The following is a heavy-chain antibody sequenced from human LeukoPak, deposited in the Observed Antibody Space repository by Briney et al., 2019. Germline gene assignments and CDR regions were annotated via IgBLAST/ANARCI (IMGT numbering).Heavy chain of an antibody. CDR1: GFTFSSYE. CDR3: ARTKSAAGNHWYFDL. V-gene: IGHV3-74*01. CDR2: SNSDGTST. J-gene: IGHJ2*01. Sequence: GGSLRLSCAASGFTFSSYEMNWVRQAPGKGLVWVSRSNSDGTSTTYADSVKGRFTISRDNAKNTLYLQMNSLRAEDTAVYYCARTKSAAGNHWYFDLWGRGTLVTVSS. D-gene: IGHD6-13*01.